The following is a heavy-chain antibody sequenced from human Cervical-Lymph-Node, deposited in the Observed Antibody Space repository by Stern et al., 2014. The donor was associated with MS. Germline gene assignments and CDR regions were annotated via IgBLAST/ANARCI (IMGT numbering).Heavy chain of an antibody. CDR1: GFTFSSYA. D-gene: IGHD4-23*01. Sequence: VQLEESGGGLVKPGGSLRLSCAASGFTFSSYAMHWVRQAPGKGLEWVAVISYDGSNKYYADSVKGRFTISRDNSKNTLYLQMNSLRAEDTAVYYCARNSTYWGQGTLVTVSS. J-gene: IGHJ4*02. CDR2: ISYDGSNK. CDR3: ARNSTY. V-gene: IGHV3-30*01.